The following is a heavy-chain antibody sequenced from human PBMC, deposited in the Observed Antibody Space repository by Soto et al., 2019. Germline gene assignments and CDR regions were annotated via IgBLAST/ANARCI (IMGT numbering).Heavy chain of an antibody. CDR3: ARVKAWEWLLYYYYGMDV. J-gene: IGHJ6*02. CDR1: GGSFSGYY. D-gene: IGHD3-3*01. CDR2: INHSGST. Sequence: KPSGTLAITCAVYGGSFSGYYWSWIRQPPGKGLEWIGEINHSGSTNYNPSLKSRVTISVDTSKNQFSLKLSSVTAADTAVYYCARVKAWEWLLYYYYGMDVWGQGTTATV. V-gene: IGHV4-34*01.